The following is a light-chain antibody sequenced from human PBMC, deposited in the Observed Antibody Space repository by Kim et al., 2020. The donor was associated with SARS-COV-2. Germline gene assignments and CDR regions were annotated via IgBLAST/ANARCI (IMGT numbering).Light chain of an antibody. CDR1: QSVSSIY. Sequence: EIVLTQSPGTLSLSPGDRATLSCRASQSVSSIYLAWYQQKPGQPPRLLINGASIRATGIPDRFSGSGSETDFTLTISRLEPEDFAVYYCQQSGSSRTFGQGTKLEI. V-gene: IGKV3-20*01. CDR3: QQSGSSRT. CDR2: GAS. J-gene: IGKJ2*02.